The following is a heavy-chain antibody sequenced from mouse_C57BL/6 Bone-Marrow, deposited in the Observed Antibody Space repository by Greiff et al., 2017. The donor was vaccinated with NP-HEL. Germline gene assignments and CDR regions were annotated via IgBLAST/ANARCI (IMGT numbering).Heavy chain of an antibody. Sequence: VQLQQSGAELVKPGASVKMSCKASGYTFTSYWITWVKQRPGQGLEWIGDIYPGSGSTNYNEKFKSKATLTVDTPSSTAYMQLSSLTSEDSAVYYCARSILPFDYWGQGTTLTVSS. CDR2: IYPGSGST. V-gene: IGHV1-55*01. J-gene: IGHJ2*01. CDR3: ARSILPFDY. CDR1: GYTFTSYW.